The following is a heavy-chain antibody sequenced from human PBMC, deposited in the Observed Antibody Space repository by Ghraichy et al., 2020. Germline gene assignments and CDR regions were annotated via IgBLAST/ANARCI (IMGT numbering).Heavy chain of an antibody. J-gene: IGHJ4*02. CDR1: GFSLKTRGVG. Sequence: SDPTLVKPTQTLTLTCTFSGFSLKTRGVGVGWLRQPPGKALEWLALFYWDDDTRYRPSLESRLTITKDTSKNQVVLSMTNVAPVDTATYYCARSSSFFEGFGESYFDFWGQGTLVTVSS. D-gene: IGHD3-10*01. V-gene: IGHV2-5*02. CDR3: ARSSSFFEGFGESYFDF. CDR2: FYWDDDT.